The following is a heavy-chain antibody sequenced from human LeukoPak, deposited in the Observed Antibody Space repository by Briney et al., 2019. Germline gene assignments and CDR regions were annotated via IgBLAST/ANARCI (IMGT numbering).Heavy chain of an antibody. CDR1: GYTFSDYN. CDR2: IHPNAGGT. D-gene: IGHD1-26*01. CDR3: VRGSGGY. Sequence: ASVKASCKASGYTFSDYNIHWVRQAPGQGLEWMGRIHPNAGGTLYAQNFQDRVTVTWDTSITTAYVELSRLTSDDTALYYCVRGSGGYWGQGTLVSVSS. J-gene: IGHJ4*02. V-gene: IGHV1-2*02.